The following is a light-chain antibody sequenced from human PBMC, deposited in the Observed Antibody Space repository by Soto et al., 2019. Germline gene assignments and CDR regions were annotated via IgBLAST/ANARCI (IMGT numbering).Light chain of an antibody. Sequence: DIQMTQSPSSLSASVGDRVTITCRTSQTINNYLNWYQQKPGKAPKLLIYAASSLQSGVPSRFSGSGSGTDFTLTISRLQPEDFATYYCQQSYSTPLFTFGQGTQVEIK. CDR1: QTINNY. V-gene: IGKV1-39*01. J-gene: IGKJ2*01. CDR2: AAS. CDR3: QQSYSTPLFT.